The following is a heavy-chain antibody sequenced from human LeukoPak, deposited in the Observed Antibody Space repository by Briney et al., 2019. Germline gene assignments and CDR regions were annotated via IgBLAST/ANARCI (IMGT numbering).Heavy chain of an antibody. CDR1: GGSFSGYY. D-gene: IGHD3-9*01. V-gene: IGHV4-34*01. J-gene: IGHJ4*02. CDR3: ARGRAYYDILTGQLSFDY. CDR2: INHSGST. Sequence: SETLSLTCAVYGGSFSGYYWSWIRQPPGKGLEWIGEINHSGSTNYNPSLKSRVTISVDTSKNQFSLKLSSVTAADTAVYYCARGRAYYDILTGQLSFDYWGQGTLVTVSS.